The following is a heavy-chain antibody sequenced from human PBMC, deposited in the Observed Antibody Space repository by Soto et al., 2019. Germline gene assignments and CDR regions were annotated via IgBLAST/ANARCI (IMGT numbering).Heavy chain of an antibody. Sequence: ASVKVSCKASGYSFTSYGISWVRQAPGQGPEWMGWISGHNGNTNHPQSLQGRVTMTTDTSRNTAYMELRSLRSDDTAVYYCARGLLSNHDAFDFWGQGTMVTVSS. CDR2: ISGHNGNT. CDR3: ARGLLSNHDAFDF. V-gene: IGHV1-18*04. CDR1: GYSFTSYG. J-gene: IGHJ3*01.